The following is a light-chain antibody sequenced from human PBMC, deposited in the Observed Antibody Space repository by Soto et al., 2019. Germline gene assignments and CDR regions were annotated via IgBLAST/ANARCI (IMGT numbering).Light chain of an antibody. CDR1: SSNIGAGYD. CDR3: QSYDSRLSGPGV. Sequence: QSVLTQPPSVSGAPGKRVTISCTGSSSNIGAGYDVHWYQQLPGTAPKLLIYGNSNRPSGVSDRFSGSKSGTSASLAITGLQAEDEADSYSQSYDSRLSGPGVLGGGTQLTVL. V-gene: IGLV1-40*01. CDR2: GNS. J-gene: IGLJ7*01.